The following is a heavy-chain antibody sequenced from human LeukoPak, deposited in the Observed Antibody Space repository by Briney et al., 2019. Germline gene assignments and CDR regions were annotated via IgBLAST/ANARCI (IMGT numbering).Heavy chain of an antibody. J-gene: IGHJ4*02. Sequence: TGGSLRLSCAASGFTVSTNYMTWVRQAPGKGLEWVSVIYSGGTTFYADSVKGRFTISRDSSKNTLYLEMNSLRAEDTAVYYCARDFPSLTASDYWGQGTLVTVSS. D-gene: IGHD2-21*02. CDR2: IYSGGTT. CDR3: ARDFPSLTASDY. CDR1: GFTVSTNY. V-gene: IGHV3-66*01.